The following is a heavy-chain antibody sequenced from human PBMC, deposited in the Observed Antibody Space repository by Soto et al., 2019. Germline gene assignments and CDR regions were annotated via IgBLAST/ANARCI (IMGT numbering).Heavy chain of an antibody. CDR3: ARDGFGDFPIDY. V-gene: IGHV3-64D*06. J-gene: IGHJ4*02. CDR2: ISNDGGNT. Sequence: GGSLRLSCSASGFSFSSYAMHWVRQAPGKGLEYVSVISNDGGNTYYADSVKGRFTISRDNSKNTLYLQMSSLRDEDTAVYYCARDGFGDFPIDYWGQGTLVTVSS. D-gene: IGHD2-21*01. CDR1: GFSFSSYA.